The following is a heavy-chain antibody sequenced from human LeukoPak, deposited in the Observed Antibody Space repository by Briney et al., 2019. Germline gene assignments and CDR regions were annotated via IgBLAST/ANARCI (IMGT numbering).Heavy chain of an antibody. J-gene: IGHJ4*02. V-gene: IGHV3-30-3*01. Sequence: GGSLRLSCAASGFTFSDYTINWVRQAPGKGLEWVAVISYDGSNKYYADSVKGRFTISRDNSKNTLYLQMNSLRAEDTAVYYCARDLWFGELLPLYYFDYWGQGTLVTVSS. CDR1: GFTFSDYT. D-gene: IGHD3-10*01. CDR3: ARDLWFGELLPLYYFDY. CDR2: ISYDGSNK.